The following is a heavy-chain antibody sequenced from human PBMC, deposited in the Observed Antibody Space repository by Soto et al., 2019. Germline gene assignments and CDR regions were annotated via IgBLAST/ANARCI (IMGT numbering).Heavy chain of an antibody. CDR1: GGSIRSYY. V-gene: IGHV4-59*08. CDR2: IYYSGST. J-gene: IGHJ6*02. D-gene: IGHD6-13*01. CDR3: ARRYSSSLDV. Sequence: QVQLQESGPGLVKPSETLSLTCTVSGGSIRSYYWSWIRQPPGKGLEWIGYIYYSGSTNYNPALKRRVTISVDTSKNQFSLKLSSVTAADTAVYYCARRYSSSLDVWGQGTTVTVSS.